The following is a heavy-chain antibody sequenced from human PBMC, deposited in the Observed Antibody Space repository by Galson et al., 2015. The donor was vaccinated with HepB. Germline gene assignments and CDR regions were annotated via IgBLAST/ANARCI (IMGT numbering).Heavy chain of an antibody. CDR3: ARDLYGDYDVYYYGMDV. J-gene: IGHJ6*02. CDR1: GFTFSDYY. Sequence: SLRLSCAASGFTFSDYYMSWIRQAPGKGLEWVSYISSGSTYTNYADSVKGRFTISRDNAKNSLYLQMNSLRAEDTAVYYCARDLYGDYDVYYYGMDVWGQGTTVTVSS. CDR2: ISSGSTYT. D-gene: IGHD4-17*01. V-gene: IGHV3-11*06.